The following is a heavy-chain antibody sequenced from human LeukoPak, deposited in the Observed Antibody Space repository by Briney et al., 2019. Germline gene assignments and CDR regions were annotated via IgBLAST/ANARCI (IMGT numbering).Heavy chain of an antibody. CDR3: ASLVVPAAMPDAFDI. V-gene: IGHV1-8*03. Sequence: ASVKVSCKASGYTFTSYDINWVRQATGQGLEWMGWMNPNSGNTGYAQKFQGRVTITRNTSISTAYMELSSLRSEDTAVYYRASLVVPAAMPDAFDIWGQGTMVTVSS. D-gene: IGHD2-2*01. J-gene: IGHJ3*02. CDR1: GYTFTSYD. CDR2: MNPNSGNT.